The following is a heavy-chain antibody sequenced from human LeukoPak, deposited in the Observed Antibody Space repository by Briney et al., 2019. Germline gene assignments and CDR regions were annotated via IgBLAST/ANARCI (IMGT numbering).Heavy chain of an antibody. CDR2: IYYSGST. CDR1: GGSISSYY. V-gene: IGHV4-59*01. CDR3: TSAPGRFDY. Sequence: NTSETLSLTCTVSGGSISSYYWSWIRQPPGKGLEWIGYIYYSGSTNYNPSLKSRVTISVDTSKNQFSLKLSSVTAADTAVYYCTSAPGRFDYWGQGTLVTVSS. D-gene: IGHD6-13*01. J-gene: IGHJ4*02.